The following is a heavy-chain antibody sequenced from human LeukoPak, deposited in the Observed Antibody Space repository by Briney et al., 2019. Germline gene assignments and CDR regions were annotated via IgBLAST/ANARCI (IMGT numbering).Heavy chain of an antibody. V-gene: IGHV3-30-3*01. D-gene: IGHD3-3*01. CDR1: GFTFSSYA. CDR2: ISYDGSNK. Sequence: GGSLRLSCAASGFTFSSYAMHWVRQAPGKGLEWVAVISYDGSNKYYADSVKGRFTISRDYSKNTLYLQMNSLRAEDTAVYYCARDGAVEWLIPYYFDYWGQGTLVTVSS. CDR3: ARDGAVEWLIPYYFDY. J-gene: IGHJ4*02.